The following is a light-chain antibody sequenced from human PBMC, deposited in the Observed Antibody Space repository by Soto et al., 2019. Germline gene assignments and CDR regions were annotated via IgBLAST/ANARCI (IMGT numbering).Light chain of an antibody. CDR2: LGS. Sequence: DIVMTQSPLSLPVTPGEPASISCRSRQSLLHSDGHHYLDWYLQKPGQSPQLLIYLGSNRASVGTDRFSGSGSCTEFTLKISRVEAEDVGVYYCMQALQSTRTFGQGTKVDIK. V-gene: IGKV2-28*01. J-gene: IGKJ1*01. CDR1: QSLLHSDGHHY. CDR3: MQALQSTRT.